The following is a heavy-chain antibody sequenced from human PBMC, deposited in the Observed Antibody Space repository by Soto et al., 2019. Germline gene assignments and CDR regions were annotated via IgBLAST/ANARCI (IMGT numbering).Heavy chain of an antibody. Sequence: QVQLVQSGAEVKKPGASVKVSCKASGYTFTGYYMHWVRQAPGQGLEWMGWINPNSGGTNYAQKFQGWVTMTRDTSISTAEMELSRLRSDHTAVYYCARGGEGHSSPYYAYYYYGMDVWGQGTTVTVSS. CDR3: ARGGEGHSSPYYAYYYYGMDV. CDR2: INPNSGGT. J-gene: IGHJ6*02. D-gene: IGHD6-13*01. CDR1: GYTFTGYY. V-gene: IGHV1-2*04.